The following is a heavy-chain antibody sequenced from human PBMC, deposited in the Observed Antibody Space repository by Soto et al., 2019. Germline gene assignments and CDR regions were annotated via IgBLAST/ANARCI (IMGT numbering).Heavy chain of an antibody. CDR3: VRKAHCDD. Sequence: VWSLRLSCAASGFTFSSYGMHWVRQGPGKGLEWVAVISYDGSNKYYADSVKGRFTISRDNSKNTLYLQMNSLRAEDTAVYYCVRKAHCDDWGHGTAVTVTS. CDR2: ISYDGSNK. J-gene: IGHJ4*01. V-gene: IGHV3-30*03. CDR1: GFTFSSYG.